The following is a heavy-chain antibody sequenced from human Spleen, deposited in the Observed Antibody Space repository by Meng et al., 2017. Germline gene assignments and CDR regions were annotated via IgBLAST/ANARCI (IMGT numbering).Heavy chain of an antibody. Sequence: QGALKESGPGRVRPSETLALTCRVSGASVSSGSNYWTWIRQPPGKGLEWIGYVYYNGHTSYKPSLKSRVTISMDTSKRQFSLKLTSVTAADAAVYYCARGGGGGYTYGLAYWGQGILVTVSS. J-gene: IGHJ4*02. CDR3: ARGGGGGYTYGLAY. V-gene: IGHV4-61*01. D-gene: IGHD5-18*01. CDR2: VYYNGHT. CDR1: GASVSSGSNY.